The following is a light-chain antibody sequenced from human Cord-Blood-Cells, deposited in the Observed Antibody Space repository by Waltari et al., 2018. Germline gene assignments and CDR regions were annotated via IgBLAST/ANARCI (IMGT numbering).Light chain of an antibody. J-gene: IGLJ3*02. Sequence: QSALTQPASVSGSPGQSITISCTGTSSDVGGYYYVYWYQQHPGKAPKLIVYEVSNRPSGVSNRGSVSKSGDTASLTISGLQAGDEADYYCSSYTSSSTWVFCGVTKLTVL. CDR1: SSDVGGYYY. CDR3: SSYTSSSTWV. CDR2: EVS. V-gene: IGLV2-14*01.